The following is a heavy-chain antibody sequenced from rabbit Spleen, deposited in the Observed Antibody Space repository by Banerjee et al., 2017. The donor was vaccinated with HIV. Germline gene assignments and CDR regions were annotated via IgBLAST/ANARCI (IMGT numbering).Heavy chain of an antibody. J-gene: IGHJ6*01. V-gene: IGHV1S40*01. Sequence: QALEESGGGLVQPEESLAITSKASGLSFSSNDYICWVRQAPGKGLEWFSCIAGSSSGFTYSATWAQGRFTCSKTSSTTVTLQMTRLTAADTATYFCARGGYGGHIYALGLWGPGTLVTVS. CDR2: IAGSSSGFT. CDR1: GLSFSSNDY. CDR3: ARGGYGGHIYALGL. D-gene: IGHD4-2*01.